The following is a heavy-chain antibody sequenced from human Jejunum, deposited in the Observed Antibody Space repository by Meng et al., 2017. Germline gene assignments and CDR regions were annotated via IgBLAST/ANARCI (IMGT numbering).Heavy chain of an antibody. CDR1: GFTFNTYP. D-gene: IGHD2-21*01. V-gene: IGHV3-30*01. CDR3: ARAAGGQILDVINTWFDP. CDR2: ISSDGNNI. Sequence: GESLKISCAASGFTFNTYPMHWVRQAPDKGLEWVTMISSDGNNIHYADSVKGRFTTSRDNSKNTLYLQMDSLKVEDEAVYYCARAAGGQILDVINTWFDPWGQGTLVTVSS. J-gene: IGHJ5*02.